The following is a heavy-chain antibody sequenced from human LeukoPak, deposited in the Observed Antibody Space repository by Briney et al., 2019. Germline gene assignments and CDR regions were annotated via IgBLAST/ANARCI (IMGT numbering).Heavy chain of an antibody. CDR1: GFSFSDYY. V-gene: IGHV3-11*05. Sequence: GGSLRLSCAASGFSFSDYYMTWIRQAPGKGLEWASYISSSSSYTNYADSVKGRFTISRDNAKNALYLQMNSLRGEDTAVYYCARGHAGEHYWGQGTLVTVSS. J-gene: IGHJ4*02. D-gene: IGHD3-16*01. CDR3: ARGHAGEHY. CDR2: ISSSSSYT.